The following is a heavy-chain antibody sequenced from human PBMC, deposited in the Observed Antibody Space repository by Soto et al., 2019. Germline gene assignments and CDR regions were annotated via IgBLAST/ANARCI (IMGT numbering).Heavy chain of an antibody. CDR2: IYGGGET. Sequence: GGSLRLSCAVSGFNVNGNYMSWVRQPAGKGLEWVSVIYGGGETYYADSVRGRFTISRDNSKNTLYLQMDSLRADDTAMYYCAGVRRSSSWCCGSRGKGTMGTVSS. CDR1: GFNVNGNY. J-gene: IGHJ4*02. D-gene: IGHD6-13*01. CDR3: AGVRRSSSWCCGS. V-gene: IGHV3-53*03.